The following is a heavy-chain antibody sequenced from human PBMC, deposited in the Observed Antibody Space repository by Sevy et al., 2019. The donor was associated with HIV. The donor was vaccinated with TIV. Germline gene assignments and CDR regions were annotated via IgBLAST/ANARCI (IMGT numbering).Heavy chain of an antibody. J-gene: IGHJ4*02. CDR1: GFTFNSYG. D-gene: IGHD6-19*01. Sequence: GGSLRLSCAASGFTFNSYGMHWVRQAPGKGLEWVALIWYDGSNRSYVDSVKGRFTVSGDNSKNTLYLQMNSLRAEDTAVYYCAREGLAVAGIGYYFEYWGQGTLVTVSS. V-gene: IGHV3-33*01. CDR3: AREGLAVAGIGYYFEY. CDR2: IWYDGSNR.